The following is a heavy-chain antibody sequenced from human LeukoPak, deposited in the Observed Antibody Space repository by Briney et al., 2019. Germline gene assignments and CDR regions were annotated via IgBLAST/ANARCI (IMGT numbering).Heavy chain of an antibody. D-gene: IGHD6-19*01. J-gene: IGHJ4*02. CDR1: GFTFSSYG. CDR3: AKDLVAAVPGPFDY. Sequence: GGSLRLSRAASGFTFSSYGMHWVRQAPGKGLDWVAIASYDGSHKFYADSVKGRFTISRDNSKNTLYLQMNSLRADDTAVYYCAKDLVAAVPGPFDYWGRGTLVTVSS. V-gene: IGHV3-30*18. CDR2: ASYDGSHK.